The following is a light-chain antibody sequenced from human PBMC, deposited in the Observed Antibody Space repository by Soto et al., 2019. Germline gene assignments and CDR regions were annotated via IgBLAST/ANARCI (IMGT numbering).Light chain of an antibody. CDR2: GAS. Sequence: EIVMTQSPATLSVSPGERATLSCRASQSVNSNLAWYQQKPGQAPRLLIYGASTRATGIPARFSGSGSGTEFTRTIRSLQAEDFAVYYCKQYHGWPPALTFGGGTKVEIK. V-gene: IGKV3-15*01. CDR1: QSVNSN. CDR3: KQYHGWPPALT. J-gene: IGKJ4*01.